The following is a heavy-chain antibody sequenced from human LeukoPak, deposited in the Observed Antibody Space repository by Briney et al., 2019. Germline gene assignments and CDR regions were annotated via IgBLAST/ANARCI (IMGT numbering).Heavy chain of an antibody. Sequence: ASVKVSCKASGYTFTSYGISWVRQAPGQGLEWMGWISAYNGNTNYAQKLQGRVTMTTDTSTSTAYMELRSLRSDDTAVYYCARDPMVRGVHKWFDPWGQGTLVTVSS. V-gene: IGHV1-18*01. CDR3: ARDPMVRGVHKWFDP. D-gene: IGHD3-10*01. CDR2: ISAYNGNT. CDR1: GYTFTSYG. J-gene: IGHJ5*02.